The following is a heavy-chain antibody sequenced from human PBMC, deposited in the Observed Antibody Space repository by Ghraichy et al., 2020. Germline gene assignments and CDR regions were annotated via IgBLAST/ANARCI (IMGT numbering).Heavy chain of an antibody. CDR3: ARTTTIYYYYYGMDV. V-gene: IGHV1-69*13. CDR2: IIPIFGTA. D-gene: IGHD4-11*01. Sequence: SVKVSCKASGGTFSSYAISWVRQAPGQGLEWMGGIIPIFGTANYAQKFQGRVTITADESTSTAYMELSSLRSEDTAVYYCARTTTIYYYYYGMDVWGQGTTVTVSS. CDR1: GGTFSSYA. J-gene: IGHJ6*02.